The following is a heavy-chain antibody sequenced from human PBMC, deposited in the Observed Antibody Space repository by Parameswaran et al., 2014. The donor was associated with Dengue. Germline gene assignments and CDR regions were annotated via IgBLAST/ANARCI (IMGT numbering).Heavy chain of an antibody. CDR2: INHSGST. J-gene: IGHJ4*02. CDR3: ARGRIRLVRIQFDY. V-gene: IGHV4-34*01. D-gene: IGHD3-10*01. Sequence: PGKGLEWIGEINHSGSTNYNPSLKSRVTISVDTSKNQFSLKLSSVTAADTAVYYCARGRIRLVRIQFDYWGQGTLVTVSS.